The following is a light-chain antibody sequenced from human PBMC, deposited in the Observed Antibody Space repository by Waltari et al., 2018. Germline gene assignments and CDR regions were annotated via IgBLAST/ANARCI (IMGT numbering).Light chain of an antibody. CDR2: DVS. Sequence: QSALTQPASVSGSPGQSLTLSCPGTSSDVGGYNYVSCYQQHPGNAPNFIIYDVSARPSGVPNRFSGSKSGNTASLTISGLQAEDEADYYCTSDSTTTTLVFGGGTKVAVL. V-gene: IGLV2-14*03. CDR1: SSDVGGYNY. CDR3: TSDSTTTTLV. J-gene: IGLJ2*01.